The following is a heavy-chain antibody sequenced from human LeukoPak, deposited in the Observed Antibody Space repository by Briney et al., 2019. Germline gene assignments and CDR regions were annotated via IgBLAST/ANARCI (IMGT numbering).Heavy chain of an antibody. V-gene: IGHV4-34*01. CDR3: ARAKPRITMVRGVPNWFDP. J-gene: IGHJ5*02. CDR1: GGSFSGYY. Sequence: SETLPLTCAVYGGSFSGYYWSWIRQPPGKGLEWIGEINHSGSTNYNPSLKSRVTISVDTSKNQFPLKLSSVTAADTAVYYCARAKPRITMVRGVPNWFDPWGQGTLVTVSS. CDR2: INHSGST. D-gene: IGHD3-10*01.